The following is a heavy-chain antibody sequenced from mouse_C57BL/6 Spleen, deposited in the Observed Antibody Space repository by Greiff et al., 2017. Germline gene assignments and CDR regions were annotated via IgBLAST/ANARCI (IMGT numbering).Heavy chain of an antibody. CDR3: ARGGNYQFDY. CDR2: ISSGSSTI. V-gene: IGHV5-17*01. J-gene: IGHJ2*01. Sequence: EVHLVESGGGLVKPGGSLKLSCAASGFTFSDYGMHWVRQAPEKGLEWVAYISSGSSTIYYADTVKGRFTISRDNAKNTLFLQMTSLRSEDTAMYYCARGGNYQFDYWGQGTTLTVSS. D-gene: IGHD2-1*01. CDR1: GFTFSDYG.